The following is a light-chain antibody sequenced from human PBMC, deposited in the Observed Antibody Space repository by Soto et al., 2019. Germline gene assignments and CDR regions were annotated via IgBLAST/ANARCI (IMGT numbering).Light chain of an antibody. Sequence: EIVMTQSPATLSVSPGERATLSCRASQSVSSNLAWYQQKPGQAPRLLIYGASTRATGVPARFSGSGSGTAFTLTISSLHSEDFAVYYCQQYNNWSPWTFGQGTKVEVK. CDR1: QSVSSN. CDR2: GAS. CDR3: QQYNNWSPWT. J-gene: IGKJ1*01. V-gene: IGKV3-15*01.